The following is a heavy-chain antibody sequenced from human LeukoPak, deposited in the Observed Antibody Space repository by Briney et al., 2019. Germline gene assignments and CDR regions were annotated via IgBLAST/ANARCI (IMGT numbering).Heavy chain of an antibody. J-gene: IGHJ4*02. CDR3: TTDRSVLRYFDWLSPAVYFDY. D-gene: IGHD3-9*01. Sequence: PGGSLRLSCAASGFTFSSYAMHWVRQAPGKGLEWVGRIKSKTDGGTTDYAAPVKGRFTISRDDSKNTLYLQMNSLKTEDTAVYYCTTDRSVLRYFDWLSPAVYFDYWGQGTLVTVSS. V-gene: IGHV3-15*01. CDR2: IKSKTDGGTT. CDR1: GFTFSSYA.